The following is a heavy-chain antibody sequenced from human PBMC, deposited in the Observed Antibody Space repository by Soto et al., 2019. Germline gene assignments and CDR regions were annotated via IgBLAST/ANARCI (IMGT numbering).Heavy chain of an antibody. D-gene: IGHD2-15*01. V-gene: IGHV4-4*07. Sequence: XATLSLTSKVSGGSISSYAWNGIRQPAGKGLEWIGRIYTSGSTNYNPSLKSRVTMSVDTSKNQFSLKLSSVTAADTAVYYCARVTCSGGTCPTGNWFDPCGQRTLVTVPS. CDR3: ARVTCSGGTCPTGNWFDP. J-gene: IGHJ5*02. CDR1: GGSISSYA. CDR2: IYTSGST.